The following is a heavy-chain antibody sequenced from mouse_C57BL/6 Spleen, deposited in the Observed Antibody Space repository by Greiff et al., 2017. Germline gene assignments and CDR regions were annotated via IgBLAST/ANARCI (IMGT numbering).Heavy chain of an antibody. CDR3: ARQAINDGYYPWLAY. CDR1: GYTFTSYW. V-gene: IGHV1-72*01. D-gene: IGHD2-3*01. Sequence: QVQLQQPGAELVKPGASVKLSCKASGYTFTSYWMHWVKQRPGRGLEWIGRIDPNSGCTKYNEKFKCKATLTVDKSSSTAYMQLRSLTSEDSAVYYCARQAINDGYYPWLAYWGQGTLVTVSA. CDR2: IDPNSGCT. J-gene: IGHJ3*01.